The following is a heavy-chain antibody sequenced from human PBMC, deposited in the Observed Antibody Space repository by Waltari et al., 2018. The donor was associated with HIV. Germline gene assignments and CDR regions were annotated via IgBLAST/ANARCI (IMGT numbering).Heavy chain of an antibody. CDR3: ATGDGRNFGVVREYYHYGMDV. Sequence: QVQIVQSGAEVKKPVSSVKVSCEASGGSFSNYAVSWVRQVPGQGLEWLGGVIPIFGSTDDSQKFDGRLTIVADESINTAYMELSSLTSEDTAVYYCATGDGRNFGVVREYYHYGMDVWGQGTTVTVSS. CDR1: GGSFSNYA. V-gene: IGHV1-69*01. J-gene: IGHJ6*02. CDR2: VIPIFGST. D-gene: IGHD3-3*01.